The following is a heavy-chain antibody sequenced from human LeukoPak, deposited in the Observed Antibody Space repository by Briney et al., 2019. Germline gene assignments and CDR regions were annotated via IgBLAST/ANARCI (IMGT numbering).Heavy chain of an antibody. V-gene: IGHV4-30-2*01. CDR3: ATNTAQGAFDI. J-gene: IGHJ3*02. Sequence: SETLSLTCAVSGGSISSGGYSWSWIRQPPGKGLEWIGYIYHSGSTYYNPSLKSRVTISVDRSKNQFSLKLSSVTAADTAVYYCATNTAQGAFDIWGQGTMVTVSS. CDR1: GGSISSGGYS. D-gene: IGHD5-18*01. CDR2: IYHSGST.